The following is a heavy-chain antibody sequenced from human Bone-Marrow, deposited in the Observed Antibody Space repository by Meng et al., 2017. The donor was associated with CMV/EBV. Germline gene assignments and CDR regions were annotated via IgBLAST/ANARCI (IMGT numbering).Heavy chain of an antibody. CDR1: GFIFSNYG. CDR2: IRYDGSNS. J-gene: IGHJ4*02. D-gene: IGHD2-15*01. Sequence: GESLKISCAASGFIFSNYGMHWVRLTPDKGLEWVAFIRYDGSNSYYADSVEGRFTISRDNSKNTLYLQMNSLRAEDTAVYYCAKDLGDIVVVVAFDYWGQGTLVTVSS. V-gene: IGHV3-30*02. CDR3: AKDLGDIVVVVAFDY.